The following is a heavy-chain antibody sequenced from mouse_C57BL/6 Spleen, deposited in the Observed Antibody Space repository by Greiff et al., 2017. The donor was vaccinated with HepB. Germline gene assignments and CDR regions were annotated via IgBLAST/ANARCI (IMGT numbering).Heavy chain of an antibody. CDR2: VDPENGDT. D-gene: IGHD2-1*01. CDR3: TAHLLWSY. J-gene: IGHJ3*01. CDR1: GFNIKDDY. Sequence: EVQLQQSGAELVRPGASVKLSCTASGFNIKDDYMHWVKQRPEQGLEWIGWVDPENGDTEYASKLQGKATITADTSSNTAYLQLSSLTSEDTAVYYCTAHLLWSYLDQGNLVTVAA. V-gene: IGHV14-4*01.